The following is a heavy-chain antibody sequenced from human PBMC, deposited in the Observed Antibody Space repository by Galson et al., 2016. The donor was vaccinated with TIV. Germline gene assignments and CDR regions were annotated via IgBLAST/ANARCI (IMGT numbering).Heavy chain of an antibody. CDR1: GYTFTGYY. D-gene: IGHD3-9*01. Sequence: SVKVSCKASGYTFTGYYIHWVRQAPGQGLEWMGRISPSNDVTDYAQNFQGRVTMTRDTSFSTVYMELSSLRSDDTAVYYCAKAGAVLRYFDWLFDAFDIWGQGTMVAVSS. CDR2: ISPSNDVT. J-gene: IGHJ3*02. CDR3: AKAGAVLRYFDWLFDAFDI. V-gene: IGHV1-2*06.